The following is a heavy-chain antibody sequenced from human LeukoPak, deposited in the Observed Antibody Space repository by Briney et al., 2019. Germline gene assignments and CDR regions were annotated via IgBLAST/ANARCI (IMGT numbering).Heavy chain of an antibody. CDR1: GFTFSSYW. Sequence: GGSLRLSCAASGFTFSSYWMSWVRQSPGKGLEWVGNIKPDGSEKNYVDSMKGRFTISRDNAKNSLYLQMSSLRAEDTAVYYCSRDHVAAPGGDYWGQGTLVTVSS. J-gene: IGHJ4*02. D-gene: IGHD6-25*01. V-gene: IGHV3-7*04. CDR3: SRDHVAAPGGDY. CDR2: IKPDGSEK.